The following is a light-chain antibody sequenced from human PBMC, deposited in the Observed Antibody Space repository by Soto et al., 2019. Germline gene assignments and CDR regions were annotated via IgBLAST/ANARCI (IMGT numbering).Light chain of an antibody. CDR1: GTDVGGYDY. V-gene: IGLV2-14*03. Sequence: QSVLTQPASVSGSPGQSITISCTGTGTDVGGYDYVSWYQQLPGKAPKVMIFDVSNRPSGVSNRFSGSKSGNTASLTISGLQAEDEADYYCSSYTSNSPLLVFGTGTKLTVL. CDR3: SSYTSNSPLLV. J-gene: IGLJ1*01. CDR2: DVS.